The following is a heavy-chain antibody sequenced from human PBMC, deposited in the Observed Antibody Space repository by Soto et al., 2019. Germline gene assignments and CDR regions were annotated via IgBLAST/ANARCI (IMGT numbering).Heavy chain of an antibody. CDR1: GFTFSSND. D-gene: IGHD3-10*01. J-gene: IGHJ3*01. V-gene: IGHV3-53*01. CDR2: IYSGGST. CDR3: ATRPKLPGAP. Sequence: EVQLVESGGGLIQPGGSLRLSCAASGFTFSSNDMNWVRQAPGKGLEWVSLIYSGGSTYYADSVKVRFTITRDNSKKTFYLHMSSQRTKHTAVYYCATRPKLPGAPWGQGTMVTVSS.